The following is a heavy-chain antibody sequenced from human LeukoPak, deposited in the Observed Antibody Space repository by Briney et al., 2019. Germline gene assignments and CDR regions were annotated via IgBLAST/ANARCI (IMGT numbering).Heavy chain of an antibody. D-gene: IGHD1-14*01. CDR1: GYTFTGYY. Sequence: GASVKVSCKASGYTFTGYYTHWVRQAPGQGLEWMGWINPNSGGTNYAQKFQGRVTMTRDTSISTAYMELSRLRSDDTAVYYCAVTTLIEYYFDYWGQGTLVTVSS. J-gene: IGHJ4*02. CDR2: INPNSGGT. CDR3: AVTTLIEYYFDY. V-gene: IGHV1-2*02.